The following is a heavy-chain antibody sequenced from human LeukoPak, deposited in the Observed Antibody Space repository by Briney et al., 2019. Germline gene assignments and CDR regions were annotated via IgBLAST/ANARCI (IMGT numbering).Heavy chain of an antibody. J-gene: IGHJ4*02. CDR2: IRSKAYGGTT. V-gene: IGHV3-49*03. Sequence: GGSLRLSCTASGFTFGDYAMSWFRQAPGKGLEWVGFIRSKAYGGTTEYAASVKGRFTTSRDDSKSIAYLQMNSLKTEDTAVYYCTRDGPRYGDSPDYWGQGTLVTVSS. CDR1: GFTFGDYA. CDR3: TRDGPRYGDSPDY. D-gene: IGHD4-17*01.